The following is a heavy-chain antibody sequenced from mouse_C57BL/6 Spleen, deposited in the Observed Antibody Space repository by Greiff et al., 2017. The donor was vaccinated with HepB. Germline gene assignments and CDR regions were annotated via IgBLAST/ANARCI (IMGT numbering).Heavy chain of an antibody. J-gene: IGHJ4*01. CDR3: AREGGLRYYAMDY. D-gene: IGHD2-4*01. CDR1: GYAFTNYL. CDR2: INPGSGGT. Sequence: VQLQESGAELVRPGTSVKVSCKASGYAFTNYLIEWVKQRPGQGLEWIGVINPGSGGTNYNEKFKGKATLTADKSSSTAYMQLSSLTSEDSAVYFCAREGGLRYYAMDYWGQGTSVTVSS. V-gene: IGHV1-54*01.